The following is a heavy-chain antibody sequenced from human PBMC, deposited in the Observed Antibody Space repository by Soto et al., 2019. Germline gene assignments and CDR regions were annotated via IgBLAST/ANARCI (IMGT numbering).Heavy chain of an antibody. CDR3: ASSYYYDSSGYYSHDAFDI. CDR2: INHSGST. D-gene: IGHD3-22*01. V-gene: IGHV4-34*01. Sequence: SETLSLTYAVYGGSFSGYYWSWIRQPPGKGLEWIGEINHSGSTNYNPSLKSRVTISVDTSKNQFSLKLSSVTAADTAVYYCASSYYYDSSGYYSHDAFDIWGQGTMVT. J-gene: IGHJ3*02. CDR1: GGSFSGYY.